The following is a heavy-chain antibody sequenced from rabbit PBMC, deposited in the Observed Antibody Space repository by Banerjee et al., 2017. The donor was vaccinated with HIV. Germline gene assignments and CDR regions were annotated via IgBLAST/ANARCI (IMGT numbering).Heavy chain of an antibody. CDR3: MRDGVIGWNFNL. V-gene: IGHV1S47*01. D-gene: IGHD1-1*01. CDR2: INTASGGA. J-gene: IGHJ4*01. Sequence: QEQLVESGGGLVQPGGSLKLSCKASGFDFSSTYWVYWVRQAPGKGLEWIAHINTASGGAVYATWVNGRFTISSHNAQNTVSLQMNGLTVADTATYFCMRDGVIGWNFNLWGPGTLVTVS. CDR1: GFDFSSTYW.